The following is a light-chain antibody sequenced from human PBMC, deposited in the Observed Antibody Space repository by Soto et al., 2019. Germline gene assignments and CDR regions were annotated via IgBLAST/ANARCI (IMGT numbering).Light chain of an antibody. J-gene: IGLJ3*02. Sequence: QSALTQPASVSGSPGQSITISCTETSSDFGTYNLVSWYQQNPGKAPKLMIYEVTKRPSGVSNRFSGSQSGKTASLTISGLQAEDEADYYCCSYVHPNPLVFGGGTKLTVL. CDR1: SSDFGTYNL. CDR2: EVT. CDR3: CSYVHPNPLV. V-gene: IGLV2-23*02.